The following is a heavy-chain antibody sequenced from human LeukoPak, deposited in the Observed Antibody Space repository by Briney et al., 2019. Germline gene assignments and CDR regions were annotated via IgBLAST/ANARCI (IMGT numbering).Heavy chain of an antibody. CDR3: ATYFYGDYASYYFDF. V-gene: IGHV4-4*02. CDR2: IYHSGTT. J-gene: IGHJ4*02. D-gene: IGHD4-17*01. CDR1: GGSIGSSNW. Sequence: SETLSLTCAVSGGSIGSSNWWSWARQPPGKGLEWIGEIYHSGTTNYNPSLKSRVTMSVDKSKNQFSLKLSSVTAADTAIYYRATYFYGDYASYYFDFWGQGTLVTVSS.